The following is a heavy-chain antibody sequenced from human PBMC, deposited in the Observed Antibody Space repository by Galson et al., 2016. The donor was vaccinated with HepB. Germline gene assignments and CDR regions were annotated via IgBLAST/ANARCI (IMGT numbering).Heavy chain of an antibody. CDR2: TFYRSTWEN. CDR1: GDSVYNNGAA. J-gene: IGHJ6*02. Sequence: CAISGDSVYNNGAAWVWIRQSPSRGLEWRGRTFYRSTWENHYAGSVRNRITISPDTSRNQFSRHLNSVTPEHTAVYYCARAVMLGRGMDVWGQGTTVTVSS. D-gene: IGHD3-16*01. V-gene: IGHV6-1*01. CDR3: ARAVMLGRGMDV.